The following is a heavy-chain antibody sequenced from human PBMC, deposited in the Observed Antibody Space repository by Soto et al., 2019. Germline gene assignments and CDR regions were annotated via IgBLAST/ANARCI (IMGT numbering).Heavy chain of an antibody. CDR3: ARSDSGWYYYYYYGMDV. CDR2: INPNSGGT. J-gene: IGHJ6*01. V-gene: IGHV1-2*04. D-gene: IGHD6-19*01. CDR1: GYTFTGYY. Sequence: GASVKVSCKASGYTFTGYYMHWVRQAPGQGLEWMGWINPNSGGTNYAQKFQGWVTMTRDTSISTAYMELSRLRSDDTAVYYCARSDSGWYYYYYYGMDVWGQGTTVTVSS.